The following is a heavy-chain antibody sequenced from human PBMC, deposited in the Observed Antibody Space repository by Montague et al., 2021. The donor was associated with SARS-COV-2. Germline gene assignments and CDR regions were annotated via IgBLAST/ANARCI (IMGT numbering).Heavy chain of an antibody. CDR1: GGSISSGGYY. V-gene: IGHV4-31*03. CDR2: IYYSGXT. J-gene: IGHJ4*02. CDR3: ARDVGWYSSSWFDY. Sequence: TLSLTCTVSGGSISSGGYYWIWIRQHPGKGLEWLGYIYYSGXTXYXXXXKXRVTISVDTSKNQFSLKLSSVTAADTAVYYCARDVGWYSSSWFDYWGQGTLVTVSS. D-gene: IGHD6-13*01.